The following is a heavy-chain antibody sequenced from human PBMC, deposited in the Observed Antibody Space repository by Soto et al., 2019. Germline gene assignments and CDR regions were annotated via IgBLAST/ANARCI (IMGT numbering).Heavy chain of an antibody. D-gene: IGHD3-3*01. CDR2: IHYSGNT. CDR3: ARGHYDFWSGYLAPIDY. CDR1: GGSISNYY. V-gene: IGHV4-59*08. Sequence: TSETLSLTCTVSGGSISNYYWSWIRQPPGKGLEWIGYIHYSGNTKYNPSLKSRVTISADTSKDQFSLKLTSVTAADTAVYYCARGHYDFWSGYLAPIDYWGQGTLVTVSS. J-gene: IGHJ4*02.